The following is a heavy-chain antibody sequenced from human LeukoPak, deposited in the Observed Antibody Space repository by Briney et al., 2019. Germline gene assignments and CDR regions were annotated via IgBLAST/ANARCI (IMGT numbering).Heavy chain of an antibody. CDR3: ARVSSSGSYFDY. D-gene: IGHD1-26*01. Sequence: ASVKVSCKAFGYTFTSNYMHWVRQAPGQGPEWMGVISPSGGSTTYAQKFQGRVTLTRDMSTSTDYLELSSLRSEDTAVYYCARVSSSGSYFDYWGQGTLVTVSS. J-gene: IGHJ4*02. CDR2: ISPSGGST. CDR1: GYTFTSNY. V-gene: IGHV1-46*01.